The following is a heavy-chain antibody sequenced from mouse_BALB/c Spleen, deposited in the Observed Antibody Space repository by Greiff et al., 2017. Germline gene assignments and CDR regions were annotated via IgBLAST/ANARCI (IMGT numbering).Heavy chain of an antibody. CDR2: ISNGGGST. J-gene: IGHJ3*01. D-gene: IGHD2-4*01. V-gene: IGHV5-12-2*01. Sequence: EVHLVESGGGLVQPGGSLKLSCAASGFTFSSYTMSWVRQTPEKRLEWVAYISNGGGSTYYPDTVKGRFTISRDNAKNTLYLQMSSLKSEDTAMYYCARQGYDYDAAWFAYWGQGTLVTVSA. CDR3: ARQGYDYDAAWFAY. CDR1: GFTFSSYT.